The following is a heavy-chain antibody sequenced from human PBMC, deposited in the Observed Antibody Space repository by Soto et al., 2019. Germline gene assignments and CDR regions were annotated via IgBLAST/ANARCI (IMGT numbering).Heavy chain of an antibody. CDR1: GGSVSGYY. D-gene: IGHD6-19*01. CDR2: IYYSGST. CDR3: AITIAVAGYYYGMVV. J-gene: IGHJ6*02. V-gene: IGHV4-59*02. Sequence: QVQLQESGPGLVKPSETLSLACTVSGGSVSGYYWSWIRQPPGKGLEWIGYIYYSGSTNYNPSLKSRVTLSVDTSKNQFSLKLSSVTAADTAVYYCAITIAVAGYYYGMVVCGQGTTVTVSS.